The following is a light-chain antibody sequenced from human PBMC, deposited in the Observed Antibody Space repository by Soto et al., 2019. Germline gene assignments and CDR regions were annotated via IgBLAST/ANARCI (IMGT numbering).Light chain of an antibody. CDR1: QSVSSN. Sequence: EIVMTQSPATLSVSPGERATLSCRASQSVSSNLAWYQQKPGQAPRLLIYGASTRATGIPARFSGSGSGTEFTLTISSLQSEDFSVYYCQQYNNCPPLTFGGGTKVEIK. V-gene: IGKV3-15*01. CDR2: GAS. CDR3: QQYNNCPPLT. J-gene: IGKJ4*01.